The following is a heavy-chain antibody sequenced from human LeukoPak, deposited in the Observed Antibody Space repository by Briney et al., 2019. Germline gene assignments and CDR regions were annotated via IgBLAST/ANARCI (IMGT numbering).Heavy chain of an antibody. CDR1: GYTFTGYY. CDR2: INPNSGGT. D-gene: IGHD6-19*01. Sequence: ASVKVSCKASGYTFTGYYMHWVRQAPGQGLEWMGWINPNSGGTNYAQKFQGRVTMTRDTSISAAYMELSRLRSDDTAVYYCARGDQWLSAFDIWGQGTMVTVSS. V-gene: IGHV1-2*02. J-gene: IGHJ3*02. CDR3: ARGDQWLSAFDI.